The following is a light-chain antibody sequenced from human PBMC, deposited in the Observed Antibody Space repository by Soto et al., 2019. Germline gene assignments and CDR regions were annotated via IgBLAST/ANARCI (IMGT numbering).Light chain of an antibody. CDR2: GAS. CDR1: QSVRSGY. CDR3: HQYDNSPLT. V-gene: IGKV3-20*01. J-gene: IGKJ4*01. Sequence: EIVLTQSPGTLSLSPGERATLSCRASQSVRSGYFAWYQQKPGKAPSLLIVGASSSATGIPAMFSVGGSGTDFKLTISRLEPEDFALYYCHQYDNSPLTFGGGTKVEIK.